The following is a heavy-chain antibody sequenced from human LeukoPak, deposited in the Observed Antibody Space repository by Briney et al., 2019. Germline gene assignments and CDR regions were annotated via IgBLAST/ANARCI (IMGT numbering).Heavy chain of an antibody. D-gene: IGHD3-9*01. V-gene: IGHV3-23*01. Sequence: GGSLRLSCAASGFTFSSYAMSWVRQAPGKGLEWVSAISGSGGSTYYADSVKGRFTISRDNSKNTLYLQMNSLRAEDTAVYYCAKGTNDILTGYPPLFQHWGQGTLVTVSS. CDR1: GFTFSSYA. CDR2: ISGSGGST. CDR3: AKGTNDILTGYPPLFQH. J-gene: IGHJ1*01.